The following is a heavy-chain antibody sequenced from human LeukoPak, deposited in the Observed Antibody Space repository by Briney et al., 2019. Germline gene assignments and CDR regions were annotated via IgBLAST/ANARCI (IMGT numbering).Heavy chain of an antibody. CDR3: AKGGAAAGTGWYYYYYMDV. CDR2: ISGRGDST. J-gene: IGHJ6*03. Sequence: PGGSLRLSCAASGFTFSNYAMSCVRQAPGKGLEWVSVISGRGDSTYYTDSVKGRFTISRDNSKNTLYLQMNSLRVEDTAVYYCAKGGAAAGTGWYYYYYMDVWGKGTTVTVSS. V-gene: IGHV3-23*01. CDR1: GFTFSNYA. D-gene: IGHD6-13*01.